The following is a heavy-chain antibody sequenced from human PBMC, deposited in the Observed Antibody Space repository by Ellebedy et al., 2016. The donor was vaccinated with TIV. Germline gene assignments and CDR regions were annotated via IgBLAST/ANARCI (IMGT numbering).Heavy chain of an antibody. CDR1: GFIVSATY. CDR3: ARDSGFGVDTPY. D-gene: IGHD3-3*01. CDR2: IYPDDRT. J-gene: IGHJ4*02. Sequence: GGSLRLSXAASGFIVSATYMSWVRQAPGKGLEWVSIIYPDDRTFYAGFARDRFSISRDKSKNTLYLQMNSLRADDTAVYYCARDSGFGVDTPYWGQGTPVTVSS. V-gene: IGHV3-53*01.